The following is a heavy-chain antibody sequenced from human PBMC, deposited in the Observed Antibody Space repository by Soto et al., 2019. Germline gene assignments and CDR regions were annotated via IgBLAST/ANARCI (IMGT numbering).Heavy chain of an antibody. D-gene: IGHD2-21*02. J-gene: IGHJ3*02. CDR1: GGSISSYY. CDR3: ARSPLYCGGDCYAFDI. V-gene: IGHV4-59*01. CDR2: IYYSGST. Sequence: LSLTCTVSGGSISSYYWSWIRQPPGKGLEWIGYIYYSGSTNYNPSLKSRVTISVDTSKNQFSLKLSSVTAAETAVYYCARSPLYCGGDCYAFDILGKCTMGTVS.